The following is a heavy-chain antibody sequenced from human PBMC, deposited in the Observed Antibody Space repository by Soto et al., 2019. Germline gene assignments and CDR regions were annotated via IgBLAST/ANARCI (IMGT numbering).Heavy chain of an antibody. CDR3: ARNSGAYYYDSSGYWSY. CDR1: GFTFSSYA. V-gene: IGHV3-30-3*01. CDR2: ISYDGSNK. J-gene: IGHJ4*02. D-gene: IGHD3-22*01. Sequence: QVQLVESGGGVVQPGRSLRLSCAASGFTFSSYAMHWVRQAPGKGLEWVAVISYDGSNKYYADSVKGRFTISRDNSKTTLYLQMNSLRAEDTAVYYCARNSGAYYYDSSGYWSYWGQGTLVTVSS.